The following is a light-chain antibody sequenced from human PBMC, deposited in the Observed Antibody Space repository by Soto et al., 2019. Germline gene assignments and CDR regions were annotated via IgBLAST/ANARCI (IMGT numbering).Light chain of an antibody. V-gene: IGKV3-20*01. CDR1: QSVASNY. J-gene: IGKJ1*01. Sequence: EIVLTQSPGTLSLSPGERVTLSCRASQSVASNYLAWYQQKPGQAPSLLIYAASGRATGIPDRFSGSGSGTDFTLTISRLEPEDFAVYYCQQYGRSPWTFGQGTKVEIK. CDR3: QQYGRSPWT. CDR2: AAS.